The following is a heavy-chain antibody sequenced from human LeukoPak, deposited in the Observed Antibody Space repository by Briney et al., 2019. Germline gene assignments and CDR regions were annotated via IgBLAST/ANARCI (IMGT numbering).Heavy chain of an antibody. CDR1: GFTFDDYG. V-gene: IGHV3-20*04. J-gene: IGHJ4*02. D-gene: IGHD3-22*01. CDR2: INWNGGST. CDR3: ARGTIYYDSSGRFDY. Sequence: GGSLRLSCAASGFTFDDYGMSWVRQAPGKGLEWVSGINWNGGSTGYADSVKGRFTISRDNAKNSLCLQMNSLRAEDTALYYCARGTIYYDSSGRFDYWGQGTLVTVSS.